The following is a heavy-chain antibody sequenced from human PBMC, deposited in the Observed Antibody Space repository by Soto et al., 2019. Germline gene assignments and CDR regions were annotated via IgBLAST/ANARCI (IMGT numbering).Heavy chain of an antibody. J-gene: IGHJ3*01. D-gene: IGHD2-21*01. CDR3: ARHLEFQGAFDL. CDR1: GYNFNGHW. V-gene: IGHV5-51*01. CDR2: VYPDDSDT. Sequence: EVQLVQSGAELKKPGESLKISCKTSGYNFNGHWIGWVRQRPGKGLEWMGMVYPDDSDTKYSPSFGGHVTISADKSIGTAYLQWSSLQASDTALYFCARHLEFQGAFDLWGQGTMVIVSS.